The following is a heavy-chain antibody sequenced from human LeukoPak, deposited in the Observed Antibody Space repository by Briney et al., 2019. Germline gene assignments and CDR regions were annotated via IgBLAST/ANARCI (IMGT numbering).Heavy chain of an antibody. Sequence: GGSLRLSCAASGFTFSSYAMHWVRQAPGKGLEWVAVISYDGSNKYYADSVKGRFTISRDNSKNTLYLQMNSLRAEDTAVYYCARVLGGEGSPTRDAFDIWGQGTMVTVSS. CDR1: GFTFSSYA. CDR3: ARVLGGEGSPTRDAFDI. V-gene: IGHV3-30-3*01. D-gene: IGHD3-10*01. J-gene: IGHJ3*02. CDR2: ISYDGSNK.